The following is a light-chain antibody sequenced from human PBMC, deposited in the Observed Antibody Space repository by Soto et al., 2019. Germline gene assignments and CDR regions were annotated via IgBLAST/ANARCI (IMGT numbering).Light chain of an antibody. CDR3: QSYELRLFYV. CDR1: SSNIGSGYE. V-gene: IGLV1-40*01. CDR2: GNR. J-gene: IGLJ1*01. Sequence: QSVLTQPPSVSGAPGQSVTISCTGSSSNIGSGYEVQWYQQLPGTAPKLLIFGNRNRTSGVPDRFSGSRSGTSASLAITGLQDDDEADYYCQSYELRLFYVFGSGTKVTVL.